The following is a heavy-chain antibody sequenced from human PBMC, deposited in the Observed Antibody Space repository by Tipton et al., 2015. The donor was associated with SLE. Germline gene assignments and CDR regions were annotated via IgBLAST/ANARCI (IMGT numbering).Heavy chain of an antibody. J-gene: IGHJ3*02. CDR3: ARDCMVRGVRAFDI. D-gene: IGHD3-10*01. Sequence: TLSLTCTVSGGSISSGGYYWSWIRQHPGKGLEWIGYIYYSGSTYYNPSLKSRVTISVDTSKNQFSLKLSSVTAADTAVYYCARDCMVRGVRAFDIWGQGTMVTVSS. CDR2: IYYSGST. CDR1: GGSISSGGYY. V-gene: IGHV4-31*03.